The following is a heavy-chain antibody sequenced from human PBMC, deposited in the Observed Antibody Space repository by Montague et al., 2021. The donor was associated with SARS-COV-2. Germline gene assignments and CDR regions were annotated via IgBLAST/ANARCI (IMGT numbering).Heavy chain of an antibody. CDR3: ARDPLDYGLWSSGSYYNAYYYYYGMDV. Sequence: SLRLSCAASGFTFSSYSMNWVRQAPGKGLEWVSSISSSSYIYYADSVKGRFTISRDNAKNSLYLQMNSLRAEDTAVYYCARDPLDYGLWSSGSYYNAYYYYYGMDVWGPGTTVTVSS. J-gene: IGHJ6*02. V-gene: IGHV3-21*01. CDR2: ISSSSYI. D-gene: IGHD3-10*01. CDR1: GFTFSSYS.